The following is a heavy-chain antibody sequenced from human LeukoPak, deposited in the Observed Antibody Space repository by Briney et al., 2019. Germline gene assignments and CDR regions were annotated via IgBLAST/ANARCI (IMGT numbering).Heavy chain of an antibody. Sequence: SETLSLTCSVSGASISSGSNYWGWIRQPPGKTLEWIGSIYSSGSTYYNSSLQSRVIIIIDTPKNQFSLKLSSVTAADTAVYYCARAHAKITMTVVVRGYAFDIWGQGTMVTVSS. J-gene: IGHJ3*02. V-gene: IGHV4-39*07. D-gene: IGHD3-22*01. CDR1: GASISSGSNY. CDR3: ARAHAKITMTVVVRGYAFDI. CDR2: IYSSGST.